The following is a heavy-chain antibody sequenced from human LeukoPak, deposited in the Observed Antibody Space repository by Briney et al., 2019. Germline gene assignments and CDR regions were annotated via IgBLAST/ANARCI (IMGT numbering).Heavy chain of an antibody. CDR1: GFTFDDYA. CDR2: ISWNSGSI. Sequence: GGSLRLSCAASGFTFDDYAMHWVRQAPEKGLEWVSGISWNSGSIGYADSVKGRFTISRDNAKNSLYLQMNSLRAEDTALYYCAKARDGYNYFDYWGQGTLVTVSS. D-gene: IGHD5-24*01. CDR3: AKARDGYNYFDY. V-gene: IGHV3-9*01. J-gene: IGHJ4*02.